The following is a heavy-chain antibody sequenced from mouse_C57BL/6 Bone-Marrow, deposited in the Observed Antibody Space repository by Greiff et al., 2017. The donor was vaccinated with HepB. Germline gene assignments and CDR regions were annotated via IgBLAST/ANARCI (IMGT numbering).Heavy chain of an antibody. J-gene: IGHJ2*01. CDR3: ARGTTVVASFDY. CDR1: GFTFSDYG. Sequence: EVKLVESGGGLVKPGGSLKLSCAASGFTFSDYGMHWVRQAPEKGLEWVAYISSGSSTIYYADTVKGRFTISRDNAKNTLFLQMTSLRSEDTAMYYCARGTTVVASFDYWGQGTTLTVSS. D-gene: IGHD1-1*01. CDR2: ISSGSSTI. V-gene: IGHV5-17*01.